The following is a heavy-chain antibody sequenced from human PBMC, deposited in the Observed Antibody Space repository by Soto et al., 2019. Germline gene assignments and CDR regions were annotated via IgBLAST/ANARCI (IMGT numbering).Heavy chain of an antibody. D-gene: IGHD6-6*01. J-gene: IGHJ6*03. CDR1: GGTFSSYT. CDR3: ARGPANIDSSSSNYYYYYYMDV. CDR2: MIPILGIA. Sequence: QVQLVQSGAEVKKPGSSVKVSCKASGGTFSSYTISWVRQAPGQGLEWMGRMIPILGIANYAQKFQGRVTITADKSTSTAYMELSSLRSEDTAVYYCARGPANIDSSSSNYYYYYYMDVWGKGTTVTVSS. V-gene: IGHV1-69*02.